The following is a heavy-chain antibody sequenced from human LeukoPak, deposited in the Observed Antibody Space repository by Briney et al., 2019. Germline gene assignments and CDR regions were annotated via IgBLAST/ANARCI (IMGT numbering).Heavy chain of an antibody. CDR3: ARDEGSTYYYYYYMDV. CDR1: GFTFSSYS. CDR2: ISSSGSTI. V-gene: IGHV3-48*04. J-gene: IGHJ6*03. Sequence: GGSLRLSCAASGFTFSSYSMNWVRQAPGKGLEWVSYISSSGSTIYYADSVKGRFTISRDNAKNSLYLQMNSLRAEDTAVYYCARDEGSTYYYYYYMDVWGKGTTVTVSS.